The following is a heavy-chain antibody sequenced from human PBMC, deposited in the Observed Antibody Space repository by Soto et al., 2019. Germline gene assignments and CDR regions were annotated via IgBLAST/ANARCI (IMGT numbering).Heavy chain of an antibody. CDR2: IIPILGTP. D-gene: IGHD3-22*01. V-gene: IGHV1-69*08. J-gene: IGHJ4*02. CDR1: GDSFDTYS. Sequence: SVAVSWPPSGDSFDTYSIICVRPAQGPGLEWLGGIIPILGTPSYAQRFQGRVTITADKSTSTAYMELSSLRSEDTAVYYCARERSRYDRSGYYRPDYWGQGPLVTGSS. CDR3: ARERSRYDRSGYYRPDY.